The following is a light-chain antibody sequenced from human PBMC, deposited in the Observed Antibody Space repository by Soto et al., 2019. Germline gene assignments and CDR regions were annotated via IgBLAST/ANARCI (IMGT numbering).Light chain of an antibody. V-gene: IGKV4-1*01. J-gene: IGKJ2*01. Sequence: DIVMTQSPDSLAVSLGERATINCKSSQSVLYSSNNKNYVAWYQQKPGQPPKLLIYWASTRESGVPDRFSGSGSGTDFTLTISSLKAEDVAVYYCQQYYSTPLSTFGPGTKLAIK. CDR2: WAS. CDR3: QQYYSTPLST. CDR1: QSVLYSSNNKNY.